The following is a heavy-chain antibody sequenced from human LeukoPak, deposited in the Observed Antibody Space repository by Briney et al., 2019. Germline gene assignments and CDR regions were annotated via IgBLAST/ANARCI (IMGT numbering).Heavy chain of an antibody. CDR3: ARALRIYYYFDY. Sequence: GGSLRLSCAASGFTFSSFWMSWIRQAPGKGLEWVSSISSSSSYIYYADSVKGRFTISRDNSKNTLYLQMNSLRAEDTAVYYCARALRIYYYFDYWGQGTLVTVSS. J-gene: IGHJ4*02. CDR2: ISSSSSYI. V-gene: IGHV3-21*04. D-gene: IGHD1-26*01. CDR1: GFTFSSFW.